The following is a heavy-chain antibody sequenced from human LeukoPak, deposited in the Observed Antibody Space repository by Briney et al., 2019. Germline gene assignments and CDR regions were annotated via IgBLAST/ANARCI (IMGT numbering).Heavy chain of an antibody. Sequence: PGRSLRLSCAASGFTFSSYAMHWVRQAPGKGLEWVAVISYDGSNKYYADSVKGRFTISRDNSKNTLYLQMNSLRAEDTAVYYCAKDPTGYYYDSSGYLLPDYWGQETLVTVSS. J-gene: IGHJ4*02. V-gene: IGHV3-30-3*01. D-gene: IGHD3-22*01. CDR3: AKDPTGYYYDSSGYLLPDY. CDR2: ISYDGSNK. CDR1: GFTFSSYA.